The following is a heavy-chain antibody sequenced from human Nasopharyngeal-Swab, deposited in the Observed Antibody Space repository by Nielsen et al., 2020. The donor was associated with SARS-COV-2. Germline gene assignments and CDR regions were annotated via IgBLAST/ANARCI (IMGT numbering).Heavy chain of an antibody. J-gene: IGHJ6*02. V-gene: IGHV3-23*01. D-gene: IGHD6-19*01. CDR3: AKDDRRSQWLVDYYYGMDV. CDR2: IRGSGGST. Sequence: GESLKISCAASGFTFSSYAMSWVRQAPGKGLEWVSAIRGSGGSTYYADSVKGRFTISRDNSKNTLYLQMNSLRAEDTAVYYCAKDDRRSQWLVDYYYGMDVWGQGTTVTVSS. CDR1: GFTFSSYA.